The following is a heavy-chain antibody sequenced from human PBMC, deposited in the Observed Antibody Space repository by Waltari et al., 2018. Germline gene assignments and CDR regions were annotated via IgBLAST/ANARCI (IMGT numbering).Heavy chain of an antibody. J-gene: IGHJ3*01. V-gene: IGHV4-39*01. CDR2: ISYAGTT. D-gene: IGHD5-12*01. CDR1: GGSIDTPTHY. CDR3: ATYIGASVGTAAFDV. Sequence: QLQLQESGPGPVTPSETLSLTCSVSGGSIDTPTHYWSWIRQPPGPGLEWIGTISYAGTTYTNPSLRSRLTMSRDTSKNQLSLTLGSTTAADTAVYYCATYIGASVGTAAFDVWGQGTMVTVSS.